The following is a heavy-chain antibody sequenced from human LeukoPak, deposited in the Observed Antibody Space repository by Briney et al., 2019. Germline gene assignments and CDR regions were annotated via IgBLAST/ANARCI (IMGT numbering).Heavy chain of an antibody. Sequence: GGSLRLSSAASGFTFSTYWMHWVRQAPGKGLVWVLRINSDGSNTSYADSVKGRFTISRDNAKSTLYLQMNSLRAEDTAVYYCARAWKVDYWGQGTLVTVSS. CDR3: ARAWKVDY. CDR1: GFTFSTYW. V-gene: IGHV3-74*01. D-gene: IGHD1-1*01. J-gene: IGHJ4*02. CDR2: INSDGSNT.